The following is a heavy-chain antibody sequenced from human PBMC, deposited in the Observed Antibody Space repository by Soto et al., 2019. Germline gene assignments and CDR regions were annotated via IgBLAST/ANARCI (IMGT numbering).Heavy chain of an antibody. CDR3: ARAVLGYCISTSCYNYYYGMDV. D-gene: IGHD2-2*01. Sequence: ASVKVSCKASGYTFTSYDINWVRQATGQGLEWMGWMNPNSGNTGYAQKFQGRVTMTRNTSISTAYMELSSLRSEDTAVYYCARAVLGYCISTSCYNYYYGMDVWGQGTTVTVSS. CDR2: MNPNSGNT. CDR1: GYTFTSYD. J-gene: IGHJ6*02. V-gene: IGHV1-8*01.